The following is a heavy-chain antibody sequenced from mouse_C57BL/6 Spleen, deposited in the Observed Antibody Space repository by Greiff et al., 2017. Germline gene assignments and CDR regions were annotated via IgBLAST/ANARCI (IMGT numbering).Heavy chain of an antibody. V-gene: IGHV2-2*01. CDR3: ARNVDCDETWFAY. J-gene: IGHJ3*01. Sequence: VMLVESGPGLVQPSQCLSITCTVSGFSFTSYGVHWVRPTPGKGLEWLGVIWSGGSTDYNADFISRMSISKDNSKSQVYFKMHSLQADDTAIYYWARNVDCDETWFAYWGQGTLVTGSA. D-gene: IGHD2-13*01. CDR2: IWSGGST. CDR1: GFSFTSYG.